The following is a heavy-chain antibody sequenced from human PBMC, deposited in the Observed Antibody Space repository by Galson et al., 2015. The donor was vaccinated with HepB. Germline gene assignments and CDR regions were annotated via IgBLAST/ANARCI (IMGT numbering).Heavy chain of an antibody. Sequence: SLRLSCAASGFTFSSYAMSWVRQAPGKGLEWVSGISGSGGNAYSADSVKGRITISRDNSKNTLYLQMNSLRADDTAVYYCAKAPGHYDYVWGSYRLDYFDYWGQGTLVTVSS. CDR1: GFTFSSYA. J-gene: IGHJ4*02. V-gene: IGHV3-23*01. CDR2: ISGSGGNA. CDR3: AKAPGHYDYVWGSYRLDYFDY. D-gene: IGHD3-16*02.